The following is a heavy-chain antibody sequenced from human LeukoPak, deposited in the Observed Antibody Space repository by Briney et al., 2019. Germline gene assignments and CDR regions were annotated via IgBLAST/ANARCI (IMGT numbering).Heavy chain of an antibody. CDR3: ARHPYYDFWSGYWTYYYMDV. CDR1: GGSISSYY. V-gene: IGHV4-4*07. Sequence: SETLSLTCTVSGGSISSYYWSWIRQPAGKGLEWIGRIYTSGSTNYNPSLKSRGTMSVDTSKNQFSLKLSSVTAADTAVYYCARHPYYDFWSGYWTYYYMDVWGKGTTVTVSS. J-gene: IGHJ6*03. CDR2: IYTSGST. D-gene: IGHD3-3*01.